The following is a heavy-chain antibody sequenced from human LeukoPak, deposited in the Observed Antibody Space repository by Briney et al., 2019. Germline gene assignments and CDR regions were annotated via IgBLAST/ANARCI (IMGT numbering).Heavy chain of an antibody. D-gene: IGHD2-15*01. CDR2: IKQDGSDK. CDR1: GFTFSSSW. CDR3: ARGPLSRPFDY. Sequence: GGSLRLSCTASGFTFSSSWMSWVRQAPGKGLEWVANIKQDGSDKYYVDSVKGRFTISRDNTKSSLYLQMDSLRAEDTAVYYCARGPLSRPFDYWGQGTLVTVSS. V-gene: IGHV3-7*05. J-gene: IGHJ4*02.